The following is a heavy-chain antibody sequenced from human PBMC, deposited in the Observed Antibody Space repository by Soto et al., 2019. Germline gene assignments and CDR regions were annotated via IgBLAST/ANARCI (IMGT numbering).Heavy chain of an antibody. V-gene: IGHV3-33*01. D-gene: IGHD6-19*01. J-gene: IGHJ6*03. CDR2: IWYDGSDK. Sequence: QMQLVESGGGVVQPGTSLRLSCAASGFTFSNYAMHWVRQAPGKGLEWVTIIWYDGSDKNYGDSVKGRFTISRDNSKNTLYLQMNSLRVEATAVYYCARDSGCVYHNYYMDVWGKGTTVTVSS. CDR3: ARDSGCVYHNYYMDV. CDR1: GFTFSNYA.